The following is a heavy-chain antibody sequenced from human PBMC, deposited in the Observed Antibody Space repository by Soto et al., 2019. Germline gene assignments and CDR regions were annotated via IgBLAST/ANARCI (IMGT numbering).Heavy chain of an antibody. V-gene: IGHV1-18*01. D-gene: IGHD3-22*01. Sequence: QVQLVQSGAEVMKPGASVKVSCKASGYTFTSYGISWVRQAPGQGLEWMGWISAYNGNTNYAQKLQGRVTMTTDTSTSTAYMELRSLRSDDTAVYYCARTILSGPDQNYYDSSGYYDYWGQGTLVTVSS. CDR1: GYTFTSYG. J-gene: IGHJ4*02. CDR3: ARTILSGPDQNYYDSSGYYDY. CDR2: ISAYNGNT.